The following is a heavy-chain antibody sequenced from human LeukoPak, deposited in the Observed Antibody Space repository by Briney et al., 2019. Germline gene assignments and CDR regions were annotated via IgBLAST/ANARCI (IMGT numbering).Heavy chain of an antibody. CDR1: GFRLIDYN. Sequence: GGSLRLSCVGSGFRLIDYNMNWVRQSPGKGLEWLGCIGAISTMLHYADSVKGRFTISRDDAKNSLYLQMNSLRHDDTAVYYCARDTPVPTIIPGVWGQGTLVAVSS. D-gene: IGHD2-2*01. J-gene: IGHJ4*02. CDR2: IGAISTML. V-gene: IGHV3-48*02. CDR3: ARDTPVPTIIPGV.